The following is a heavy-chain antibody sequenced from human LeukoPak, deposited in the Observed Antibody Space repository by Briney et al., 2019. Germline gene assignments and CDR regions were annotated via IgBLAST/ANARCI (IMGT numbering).Heavy chain of an antibody. CDR2: IYYSGST. V-gene: IGHV4-59*01. CDR3: ARESWEKHAFDI. J-gene: IGHJ3*02. CDR1: GGSISSYY. D-gene: IGHD1-26*01. Sequence: KPSETLSLTCTVSGGSISSYYWSWIRQPPGKGLEWIGYIYYSGSTNYNPSLKSRVTISVDTSKNQFSLKLSSVTAADTAVYYCARESWEKHAFDIWGQGTMVTVSS.